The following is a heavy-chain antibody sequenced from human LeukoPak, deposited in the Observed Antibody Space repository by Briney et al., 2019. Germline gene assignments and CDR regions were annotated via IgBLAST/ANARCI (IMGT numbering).Heavy chain of an antibody. CDR3: ARGRFDWLPIDY. D-gene: IGHD3-9*01. V-gene: IGHV4-59*01. CDR2: IYYSGST. CDR1: GGSISSYY. J-gene: IGHJ4*02. Sequence: TSETLSLTCTVSGGSISSYYWSWIRQPPGKGLEWIGYIYYSGSTNYNPSLKSRVTISVDTSKNQFSLKLSSVTAADTAVYYCARGRFDWLPIDYWGQGTLVTVSS.